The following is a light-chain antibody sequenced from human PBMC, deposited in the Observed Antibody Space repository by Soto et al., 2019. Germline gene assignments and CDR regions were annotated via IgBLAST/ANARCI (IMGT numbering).Light chain of an antibody. CDR1: QSVSSY. Sequence: EIVLTQSPATLSLSPEERATLSCRASQSVSSYLAWYQQKPGQAPRLLIYDASNRATGIPARFSGSGSGTDFTLTISSLEPEDFAVYYCPQRSNWPPFGQGTKLEIK. CDR2: DAS. J-gene: IGKJ2*01. CDR3: PQRSNWPP. V-gene: IGKV3-11*01.